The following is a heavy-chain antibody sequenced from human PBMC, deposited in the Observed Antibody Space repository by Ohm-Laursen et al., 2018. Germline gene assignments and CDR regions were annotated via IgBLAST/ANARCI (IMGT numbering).Heavy chain of an antibody. D-gene: IGHD4-11*01. Sequence: ASVKVSCKASGYTFTSYYMHWVRQAPGQGLEWMGIINPSGGSTSYAQKFQERVTITRDMSTSTAYMELSSLRSEDTAVYYCAAPNSNQFPYYYYGMDVWGQGTTVTVSS. CDR1: GYTFTSYY. V-gene: IGHV1-46*01. CDR3: AAPNSNQFPYYYYGMDV. J-gene: IGHJ6*02. CDR2: INPSGGST.